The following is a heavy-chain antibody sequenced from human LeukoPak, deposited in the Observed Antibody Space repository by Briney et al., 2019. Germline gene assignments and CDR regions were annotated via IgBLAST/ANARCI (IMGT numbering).Heavy chain of an antibody. V-gene: IGHV4-59*11. J-gene: IGHJ4*02. CDR1: GVSISSHY. Sequence: PSETLSLTCTVSGVSISSHYWSWIRQSPGQRLEWIGNIYYTGSTNYNPSLQSRVAISIDTSKNQFSLTLNSVTAADAAVYYCASAGNPHYIDFWGQGPLVTVSS. CDR3: ASAGNPHYIDF. CDR2: IYYTGST.